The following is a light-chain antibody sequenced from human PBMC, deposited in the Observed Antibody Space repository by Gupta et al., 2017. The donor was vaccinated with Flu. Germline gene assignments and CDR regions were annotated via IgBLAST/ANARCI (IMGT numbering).Light chain of an antibody. Sequence: PEFQSGTPKKKVTSTCRASQSSCSGWHWYQQRTDQSPKLLGKYASQSISGDPSRFSGSGSESDFTLTINSPEAEDAAAYYCHLSSSLPHTFGGGTKVEIK. V-gene: IGKV6D-21*02. CDR1: QSSCSG. J-gene: IGKJ4*01. CDR3: HLSSSLPHT. CDR2: YAS.